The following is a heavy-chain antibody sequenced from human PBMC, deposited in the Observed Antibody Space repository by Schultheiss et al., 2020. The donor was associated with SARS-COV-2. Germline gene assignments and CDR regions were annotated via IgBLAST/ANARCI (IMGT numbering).Heavy chain of an antibody. J-gene: IGHJ6*02. CDR2: IYYSGST. CDR1: GGSISSSSYY. D-gene: IGHD3-16*01. CDR3: AMCRVSGLDYYYYYGMDV. Sequence: SETLSLTCTVSGGSISSSSYYWGWIRQPPGKGLEWIGSIYYSGSTYYNPSLKSRVTISVDTSKNQFSLKLSSVTAADTAVYYCAMCRVSGLDYYYYYGMDVWGQGTTVTVSS. V-gene: IGHV4-39*01.